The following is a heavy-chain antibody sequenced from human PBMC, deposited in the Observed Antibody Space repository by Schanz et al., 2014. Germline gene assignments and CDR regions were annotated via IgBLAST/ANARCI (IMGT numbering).Heavy chain of an antibody. D-gene: IGHD3-9*01. CDR2: ISVYTGNT. J-gene: IGHJ5*02. CDR3: AKAEYDILTDSYSRLDP. V-gene: IGHV1-18*01. Sequence: QVQLVQSGAEVKKPGASVRVSCKASGYTFTTYAMSWVRQAPGQGLEWVGWISVYTGNTKYGQKDQGRVTMTADTSTNTADMELRSLRSDDTAVYYCAKAEYDILTDSYSRLDPWGQGTLVTVSS. CDR1: GYTFTTYA.